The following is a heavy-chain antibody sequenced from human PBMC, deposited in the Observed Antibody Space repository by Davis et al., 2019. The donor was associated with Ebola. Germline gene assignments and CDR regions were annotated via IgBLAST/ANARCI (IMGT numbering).Heavy chain of an antibody. Sequence: MPSETLSLTCTVSGGSISSSSSYWGWIRQPPGKGLEWIGNMFYSGSTYYNPSLKSRVTISVDTSKDQFSLKLTSMSDADTAVYYCARGDTSSFAGNGYYLDYWGQGIPVTVSS. V-gene: IGHV4-39*07. J-gene: IGHJ4*02. CDR2: MFYSGST. CDR1: GGSISSSSSY. D-gene: IGHD2-2*01. CDR3: ARGDTSSFAGNGYYLDY.